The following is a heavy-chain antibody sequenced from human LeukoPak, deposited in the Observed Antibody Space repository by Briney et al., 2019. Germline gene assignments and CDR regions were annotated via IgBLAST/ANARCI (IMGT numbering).Heavy chain of an antibody. D-gene: IGHD4-23*01. V-gene: IGHV4-39*01. CDR3: ARLGPTVVTPRVDY. CDR1: GGSISSSRYY. CDR2: IYYSGST. J-gene: IGHJ4*02. Sequence: SETLSLTCTVSGGSISSSRYYWGWIRQPPGKGLEWIGSIYYSGSTYYNPSLKSRVTMSVDTSKNQFSLKLSSVTAADTAVYYCARLGPTVVTPRVDYWGQGTLVTVSS.